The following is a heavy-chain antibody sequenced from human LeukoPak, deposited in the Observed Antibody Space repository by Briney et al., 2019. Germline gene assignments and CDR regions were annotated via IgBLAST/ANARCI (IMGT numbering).Heavy chain of an antibody. CDR1: GYSFNSYW. J-gene: IGHJ4*02. CDR2: IYPGDSDT. Sequence: GESLKISCKGSGYSFNSYWIGWVRQMPGHGLEWMGIIYPGDSDTRYSTSFQGQVTISADKSISTAYLQWSSLKASDTAMYYCASSGYSYYFDYWGQGTLVTVSS. V-gene: IGHV5-51*01. CDR3: ASSGYSYYFDY. D-gene: IGHD5-12*01.